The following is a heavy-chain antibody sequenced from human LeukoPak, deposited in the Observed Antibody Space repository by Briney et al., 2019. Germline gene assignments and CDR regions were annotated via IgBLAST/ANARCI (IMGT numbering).Heavy chain of an antibody. CDR1: GVSISSYY. D-gene: IGHD3-22*01. CDR3: ARGEATYYYDSSGLDY. V-gene: IGHV4-59*01. J-gene: IGHJ4*02. Sequence: PSETLSLTCTVSGVSISSYYWSWIRQPPGKGLEWIGYIYYSGSTSYNPSLKSRVTISVDTSKNQFSLKLSSVTAADTAVYYCARGEATYYYDSSGLDYWGQGTLVTVSS. CDR2: IYYSGST.